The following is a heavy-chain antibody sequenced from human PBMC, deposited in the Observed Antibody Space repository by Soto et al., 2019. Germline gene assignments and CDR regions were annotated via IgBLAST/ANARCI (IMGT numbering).Heavy chain of an antibody. J-gene: IGHJ5*02. V-gene: IGHV5-10-1*01. D-gene: IGHD1-26*01. CDR1: GYSFTSYW. CDR3: ARPVGATHWFDP. CDR2: IDPSDSYT. Sequence: PGESLKISCMGSGYSFTSYWISWVRRMPGKGLEWMGRIDPSDSYTNYSPSFQGHVTISADKSISTAYLQWSSLKASDTAMYYGARPVGATHWFDPWGQGTLVTVSS.